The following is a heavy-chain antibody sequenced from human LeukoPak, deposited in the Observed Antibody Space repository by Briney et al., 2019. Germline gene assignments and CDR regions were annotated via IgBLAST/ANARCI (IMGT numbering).Heavy chain of an antibody. Sequence: SETLSLTCVVYGGSFSGYYWSWIRQPPGKGLEWIGEINHSGSTNYNPSLKSRVTISVDTSKNQFSLKLSSVTAADTAVYYCAREEYWNYYYGMDVWGQGTTVTVSS. CDR1: GGSFSGYY. D-gene: IGHD2/OR15-2a*01. CDR3: AREEYWNYYYGMDV. CDR2: INHSGST. J-gene: IGHJ6*02. V-gene: IGHV4-34*01.